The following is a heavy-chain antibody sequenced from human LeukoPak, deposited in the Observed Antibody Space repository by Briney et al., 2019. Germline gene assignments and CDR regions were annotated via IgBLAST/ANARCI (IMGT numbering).Heavy chain of an antibody. CDR2: ISSSDNTI. D-gene: IGHD6-19*01. V-gene: IGHV3-48*03. Sequence: GGSLRLSCPASGFTFSSYEMNWVRQAPGNGLEWVSYISSSDNTIYYADSVKGRFTISRDNAKLYLQMNSLRAEDTAFYYCARGGAVAGLDYWGQGTRVTVS. CDR3: ARGGAVAGLDY. J-gene: IGHJ4*02. CDR1: GFTFSSYE.